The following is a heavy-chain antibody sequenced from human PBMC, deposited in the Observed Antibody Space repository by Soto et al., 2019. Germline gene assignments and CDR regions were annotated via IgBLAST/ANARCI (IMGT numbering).Heavy chain of an antibody. CDR1: GYSISNYY. Sequence: SETLFLTCTVFGYSISNYYWSWLRQPPGKGLEWIGYIYYTGSTDYNPSLKSRVTISVDTSRNQFSLKLSSVTAADTAVYYCARLDGPGHPHDYWRQGTLVTVSS. CDR2: IYYTGST. J-gene: IGHJ4*02. CDR3: ARLDGPGHPHDY. V-gene: IGHV4-59*08. D-gene: IGHD3-9*01.